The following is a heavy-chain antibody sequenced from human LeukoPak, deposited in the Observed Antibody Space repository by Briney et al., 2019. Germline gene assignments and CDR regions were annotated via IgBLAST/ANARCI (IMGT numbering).Heavy chain of an antibody. CDR2: IYSGGST. V-gene: IGHV3-66*01. CDR3: AKDCLGGSCYHY. D-gene: IGHD2-15*01. Sequence: GGSLRLSCAASGFTVSSNYMSWVRQAPGKGLEWVSVIYSGGSTYYADSVKGRFTISRDNSKNTLYLQMNSLRAEDTAVYYCAKDCLGGSCYHYWGQGTLVTVSS. J-gene: IGHJ4*02. CDR1: GFTVSSNY.